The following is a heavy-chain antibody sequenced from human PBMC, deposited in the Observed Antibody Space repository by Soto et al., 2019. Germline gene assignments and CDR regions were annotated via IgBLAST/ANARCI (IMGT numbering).Heavy chain of an antibody. J-gene: IGHJ4*02. CDR2: IKQDGSEK. D-gene: IGHD3-22*01. CDR1: GFTFSSYW. CDR3: ASSWHYDSSGYYSPDFDY. Sequence: GGSLRLSCAASGFTFSSYWMSWVRQAPGKGLEWVANIKQDGSEKYYVDSVKGRFTISRDNAKNSLYLQMNSLRAEDTAVYYCASSWHYDSSGYYSPDFDYWGQGTLVTVSS. V-gene: IGHV3-7*03.